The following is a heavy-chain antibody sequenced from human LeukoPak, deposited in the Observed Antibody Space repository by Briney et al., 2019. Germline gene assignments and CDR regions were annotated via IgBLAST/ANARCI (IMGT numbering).Heavy chain of an antibody. J-gene: IGHJ4*02. D-gene: IGHD1-1*01. CDR3: VRDLDSVAFF. V-gene: IGHV3-21*01. CDR2: ISSSSSYI. CDR1: GFTFSSYS. Sequence: GGSLRLSCAASGFTFSSYSVNWVRQAPGKGLEWVSSISSSSSYIYYADSVKGRFTISRDNAKNSLYLQMNSLRAEDTAVYYCVRDLDSVAFFWGQGTLVTVSS.